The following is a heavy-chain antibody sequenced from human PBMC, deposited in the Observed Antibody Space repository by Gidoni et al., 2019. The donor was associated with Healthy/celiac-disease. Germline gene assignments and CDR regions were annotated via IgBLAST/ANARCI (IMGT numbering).Heavy chain of an antibody. CDR3: AKGGRGDGFSFDY. CDR1: GFTFDDYT. Sequence: AASGFTFDDYTMHWVRQAPGKGLEWVSLISWDGGSTYYADSVKGRFTISRDNSKNSLYLQMNSLRTEDTALYYCAKGGRGDGFSFDYWGQGTLVTVSS. D-gene: IGHD3-3*01. CDR2: ISWDGGST. J-gene: IGHJ4*02. V-gene: IGHV3-43*01.